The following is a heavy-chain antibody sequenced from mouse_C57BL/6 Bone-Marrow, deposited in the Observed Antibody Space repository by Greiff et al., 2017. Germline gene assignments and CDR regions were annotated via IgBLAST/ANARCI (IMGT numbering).Heavy chain of an antibody. CDR1: GYSFTGYF. D-gene: IGHD1-1*01. V-gene: IGHV1-20*01. Sequence: EVQLQQSGPELVKPGDSVKISCKASGYSFTGYFMNWVMQSHGKSLEWIGRINPYNGDTFYNQKFKGKDTLTVDKSSSTAHMELRSLTSEDSAVYYCARWLFITTVVAPMDYWGQGTSVTVSS. J-gene: IGHJ4*01. CDR2: INPYNGDT. CDR3: ARWLFITTVVAPMDY.